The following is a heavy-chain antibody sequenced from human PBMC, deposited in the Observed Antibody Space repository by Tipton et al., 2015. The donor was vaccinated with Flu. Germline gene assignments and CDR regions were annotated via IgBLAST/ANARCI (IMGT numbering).Heavy chain of an antibody. CDR2: IYDIGNT. J-gene: IGHJ3*02. Sequence: VQLVQSGGGLIQPGGSLRLSCAASGFTVSTNYMTWVRQAPGKGLDWVSIIYDIGNTYYADSVKGRFTISRDSSENTLYLQMNSLKADDTAVYYCARGYDVFDIWGQGTMLIVSS. CDR3: ARGYDVFDI. V-gene: IGHV3-53*01. CDR1: GFTVSTNY. D-gene: IGHD1-1*01.